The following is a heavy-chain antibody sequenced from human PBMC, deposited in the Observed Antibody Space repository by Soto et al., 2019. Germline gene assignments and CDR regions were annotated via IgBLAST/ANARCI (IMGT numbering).Heavy chain of an antibody. CDR2: IYYSGTTT. CDR3: ARLGGSYAVPHFDY. J-gene: IGHJ4*02. D-gene: IGHD1-26*01. CDR1: GGYISSSSYY. Sequence: SETLSLTCTVSGGYISSSSYYWGWIRQPPGKGLEWIGNIYYSGTTTNYNPSLKSRVTLSVDTSKNQFSLKLSSVTAADTAVYYCARLGGSYAVPHFDYWGQGTLVTVSS. V-gene: IGHV4-61*05.